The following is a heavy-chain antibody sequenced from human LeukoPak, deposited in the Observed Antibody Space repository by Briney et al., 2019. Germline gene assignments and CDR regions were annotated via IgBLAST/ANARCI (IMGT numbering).Heavy chain of an antibody. J-gene: IGHJ5*02. CDR3: ARVSYCSGGSCYRVSWFDP. V-gene: IGHV4-61*02. D-gene: IGHD2-15*01. CDR1: GGSISSGSYY. CDR2: IYTSRST. Sequence: SQTLSLTCTVSGGSISSGSYYWSWIRQPAGKGLEWIRRIYTSRSTNYNPSPKSRVTISVDTSKNQFSLKLSSVTAADTAVYYCARVSYCSGGSCYRVSWFDPWGQGTLVTVSS.